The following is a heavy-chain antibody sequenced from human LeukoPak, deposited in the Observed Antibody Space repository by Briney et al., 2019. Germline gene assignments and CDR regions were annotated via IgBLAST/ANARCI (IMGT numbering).Heavy chain of an antibody. CDR1: GGTFSSYA. Sequence: SVTVSCKASGGTFSSYAISWVRQAPGQGLEWMGGIIPIFGTANYAQKFQGRVTITADKSTSTAYMELSSLRSEDTAVYYCARVELRYFDWSLGMDVWGKGTTVTVSS. CDR3: ARVELRYFDWSLGMDV. CDR2: IIPIFGTA. D-gene: IGHD3-9*01. V-gene: IGHV1-69*06. J-gene: IGHJ6*04.